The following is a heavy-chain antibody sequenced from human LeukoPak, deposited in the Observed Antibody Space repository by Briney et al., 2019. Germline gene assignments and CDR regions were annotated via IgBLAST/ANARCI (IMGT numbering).Heavy chain of an antibody. J-gene: IGHJ4*02. CDR3: ARDRLGDYDHSGYYDK. CDR1: GFTFSDYY. CDR2: ICDSGRTI. V-gene: IGHV3-11*01. D-gene: IGHD3-22*01. Sequence: GGSLRLSCAASGFTFSDYYMSWIRQAPGKGLEWVSYICDSGRTIYYADSKKGRFTISRDNAKNSVYLQMNNRGAEDTAVYYCARDRLGDYDHSGYYDKWGQGTLVTVSS.